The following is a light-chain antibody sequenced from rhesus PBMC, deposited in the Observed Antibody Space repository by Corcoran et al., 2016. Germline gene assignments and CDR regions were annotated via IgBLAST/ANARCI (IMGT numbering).Light chain of an antibody. V-gene: IGKV1-22*01. CDR2: KAS. J-gene: IGKJ2*01. Sequence: DIQMTQSPSSLSASVGDTVTITCRASQSISSWLAWYQQKPGKAPNLLVYKASSLQSGDPSMFSGSGSGTDFTLTISSMESEDFATYCCQQDRSSPYNFGQGTKVEIK. CDR1: QSISSW. CDR3: QQDRSSPYN.